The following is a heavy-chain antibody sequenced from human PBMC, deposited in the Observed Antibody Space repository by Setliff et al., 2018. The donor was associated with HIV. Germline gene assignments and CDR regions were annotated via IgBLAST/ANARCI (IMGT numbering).Heavy chain of an antibody. V-gene: IGHV4-61*09. J-gene: IGHJ4*02. CDR2: IHTSGST. CDR1: GGSISSGSYY. CDR3: ARVGYHGSGRYSFDY. D-gene: IGHD3-10*01. Sequence: SETLSLTCTVSGGSISSGSYYWSWIRQPAGKGLEWIGHIHTSGSTKYNPYHKSRVTISADTSKNQFSLNLSSVTAAETAVYYCARVGYHGSGRYSFDYWGQGTLVTVSS.